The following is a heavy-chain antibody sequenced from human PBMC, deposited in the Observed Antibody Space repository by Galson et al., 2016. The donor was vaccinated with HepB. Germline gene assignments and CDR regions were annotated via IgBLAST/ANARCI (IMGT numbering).Heavy chain of an antibody. V-gene: IGHV3-21*01. CDR2: ITSNSAYI. CDR3: ARDRKVREIGGTPGTHYFDY. D-gene: IGHD3-10*01. Sequence: SLRLSCAVSGLTFSRYSMSWVRQTPGRGLEWVASITSNSAYIDYMDSLQGRFTVSRDNSKNSLSLQMHSLTADDTGVYYCARDRKVREIGGTPGTHYFDYWGRGTLVSVSS. J-gene: IGHJ4*02. CDR1: GLTFSRYS.